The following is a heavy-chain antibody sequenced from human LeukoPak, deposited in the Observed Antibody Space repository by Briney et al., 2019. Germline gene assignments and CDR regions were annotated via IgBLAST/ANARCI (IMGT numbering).Heavy chain of an antibody. V-gene: IGHV1-2*02. J-gene: IGHJ3*02. CDR3: ARGAVLRFLEWSDAFDI. CDR1: GYTFTGYY. CDR2: INPNSGGT. D-gene: IGHD3-3*01. Sequence: ASVKVSCKASGYTFTGYYMHWVRQAPGQGLEWMGWINPNSGGTNYAQKFQGRVTMTRDTSISTAYMELSRLRSDDTAVYYCARGAVLRFLEWSDAFDIWGQGTMVTVSS.